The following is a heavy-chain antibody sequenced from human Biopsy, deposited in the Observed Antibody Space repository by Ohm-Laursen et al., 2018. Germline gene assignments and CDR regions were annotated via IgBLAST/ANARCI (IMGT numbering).Heavy chain of an antibody. CDR2: IYYSGTT. J-gene: IGHJ5*01. CDR1: GFSISSGHY. V-gene: IGHV4-61*01. CDR3: ARVRGGFLEWFDY. Sequence: SETLSLTCAVFGFSISSGHYWAWIRQPPGKGLEWIASIYYSGTTNKNPSLKSRVTISVDTSKRQFYLELSSVTAADTAIYYCARVRGGFLEWFDYWGQGTLITVSS. D-gene: IGHD3-3*01.